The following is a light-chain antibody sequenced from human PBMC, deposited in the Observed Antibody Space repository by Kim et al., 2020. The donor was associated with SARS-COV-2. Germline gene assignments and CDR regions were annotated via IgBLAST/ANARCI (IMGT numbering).Light chain of an antibody. CDR3: PQYGSSIT. Sequence: EIVLTQSPGTLSLSPGERATLSCRASQSVSSSYLAWYQQKPGQAPRLLIYGASSRATGIPDRFSGSGSGTDFTLTISRLEPEDFAVYYCPQYGSSITLGQGTRMESK. CDR1: QSVSSSY. CDR2: GAS. J-gene: IGKJ5*01. V-gene: IGKV3-20*01.